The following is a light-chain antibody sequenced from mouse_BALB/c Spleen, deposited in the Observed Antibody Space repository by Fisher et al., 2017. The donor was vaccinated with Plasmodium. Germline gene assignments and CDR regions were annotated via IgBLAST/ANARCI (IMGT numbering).Light chain of an antibody. CDR1: QTVNNN. Sequence: DIVMTQSTVTLSVTPGDSVSLSCRASQTVNNNLHWYQQKSHESPRLLINYTSQSISGIPSRFSGSGSGTDFTLSINRVETEDFGMYFCQQSNSWPLTFGAGTKL. CDR2: YTS. V-gene: IGKV5-43*01. CDR3: QQSNSWPLT. J-gene: IGKJ5*01.